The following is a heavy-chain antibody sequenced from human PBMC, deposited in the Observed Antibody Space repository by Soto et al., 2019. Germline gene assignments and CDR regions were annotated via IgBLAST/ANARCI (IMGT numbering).Heavy chain of an antibody. J-gene: IGHJ4*02. V-gene: IGHV3-9*01. Sequence: GGSLRLSCVGTGLNFDDFAMHWVRQAPGKGLEWVSGITWNSRVLAYADSVKGRFTISRDNARNSLYLQMDSLRDEDTALYYCTTHFHGYSGFDQGNYFDHWGQGTLVTVSS. CDR3: TTHFHGYSGFDQGNYFDH. CDR1: GLNFDDFA. CDR2: ITWNSRVL. D-gene: IGHD5-12*01.